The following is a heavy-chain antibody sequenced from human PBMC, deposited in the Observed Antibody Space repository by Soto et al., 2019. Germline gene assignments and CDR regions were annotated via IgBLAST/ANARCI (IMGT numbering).Heavy chain of an antibody. V-gene: IGHV3-74*01. CDR1: GFTFSRYW. J-gene: IGHJ5*02. CDR3: ARGFAGFDP. Sequence: GGSLRLSCAASGFTFSRYWMHWVRQAPGKGLVWVSRINSDTGTTSYADSVKGRFTMSRDNAKNTLYLQMNSLRAEDTAVYYCARGFAGFDPWGQGTLVTVSS. CDR2: INSDTGTT. D-gene: IGHD3-16*01.